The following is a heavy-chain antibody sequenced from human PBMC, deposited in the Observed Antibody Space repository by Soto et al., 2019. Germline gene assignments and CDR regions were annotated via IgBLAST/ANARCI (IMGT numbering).Heavy chain of an antibody. CDR1: GFSFVNYA. Sequence: EVQLLESGGGLVQPGGSLRLSSAASGFSFVNYAMNWVRQAPGKGLEWVSGLSGSGTSTYYADSVKGRFTISRDNSRDTLFLQMNSLTAVDTAVYYCAKATTNGGWFNPFDSWGQGALVTVSS. CDR2: LSGSGTST. V-gene: IGHV3-23*01. CDR3: AKATTNGGWFNPFDS. J-gene: IGHJ4*02. D-gene: IGHD6-19*01.